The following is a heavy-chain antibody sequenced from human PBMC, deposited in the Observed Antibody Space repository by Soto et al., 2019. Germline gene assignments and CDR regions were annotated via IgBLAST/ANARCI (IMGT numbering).Heavy chain of an antibody. D-gene: IGHD2-2*01. V-gene: IGHV4-4*02. Sequence: QVQLQESGPGLVKPSGTLSLTCAVSGGSISSSNWWRWVRQPPGKGLKWIGEIYHSGSTNYNPSLKSRFTISVDKSKNQFSLKLSSVTAADTAVYYCARRVFQLPIDYWGQGTLVTVSS. CDR1: GGSISSSNW. J-gene: IGHJ4*02. CDR2: IYHSGST. CDR3: ARRVFQLPIDY.